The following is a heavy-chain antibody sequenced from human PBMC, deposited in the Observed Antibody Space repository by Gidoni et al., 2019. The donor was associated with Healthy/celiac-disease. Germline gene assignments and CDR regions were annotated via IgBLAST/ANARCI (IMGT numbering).Heavy chain of an antibody. J-gene: IGHJ4*02. V-gene: IGHV3-21*01. D-gene: IGHD6-19*01. CDR3: ARGDGSGWGWVFFY. CDR2: ISSSSSYI. Sequence: EVQLVESGGGLVKPGGSLRLSCAASGFTFSSYSMNWVRQAPGKGLEWVSSISSSSSYIYYADSVKGRFTISRDNAKNSLYLQMNSLRAEDTAVYYCARGDGSGWGWVFFYWGQGTLVTVSS. CDR1: GFTFSSYS.